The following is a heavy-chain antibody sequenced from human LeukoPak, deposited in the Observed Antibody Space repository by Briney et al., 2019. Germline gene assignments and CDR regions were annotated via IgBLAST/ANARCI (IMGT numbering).Heavy chain of an antibody. V-gene: IGHV3-30*18. D-gene: IGHD3-10*01. CDR2: ISYDGSNK. J-gene: IGHJ4*02. Sequence: PGRSLRVSCEASGFTFSSYGMHWVRQAPGKGLEWVAVISYDGSNKYYADNVKGRFTISRDNSKNTLYLQMNSLRAEDTAVYYCAKGTRGVTIPNFDYWGQGTLVTVSS. CDR1: GFTFSSYG. CDR3: AKGTRGVTIPNFDY.